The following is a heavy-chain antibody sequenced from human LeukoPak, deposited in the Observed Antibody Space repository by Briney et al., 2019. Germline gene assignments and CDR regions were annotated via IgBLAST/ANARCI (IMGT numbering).Heavy chain of an antibody. Sequence: PSETLSLTCTVSGGSISSYYWSWIRQPPGKGLEWIGYLYYSGSTNYNPSLKSRVTISVDTSKNQFSLKLSSVTAADTAVYYCARGGDFGVVRTTSFDYWGQGTLVTVSS. CDR2: LYYSGST. J-gene: IGHJ4*02. V-gene: IGHV4-59*01. D-gene: IGHD3-3*01. CDR3: ARGGDFGVVRTTSFDY. CDR1: GGSISSYY.